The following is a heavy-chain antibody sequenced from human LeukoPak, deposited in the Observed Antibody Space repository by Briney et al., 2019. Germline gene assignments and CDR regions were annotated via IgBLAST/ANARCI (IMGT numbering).Heavy chain of an antibody. CDR1: GYIFTSYF. V-gene: IGHV1-46*01. Sequence: ASVKVSCKASGYIFTSYFMHWVRQAPGQGLEWMGLINPSGGSTRYAQKFQGRVTMTRDMSTSTVYMELSSLRSEDTAVYYCARAPVTSCRGAFCYPFDYWGQGTLVTVSS. J-gene: IGHJ4*02. D-gene: IGHD2-15*01. CDR2: INPSGGST. CDR3: ARAPVTSCRGAFCYPFDY.